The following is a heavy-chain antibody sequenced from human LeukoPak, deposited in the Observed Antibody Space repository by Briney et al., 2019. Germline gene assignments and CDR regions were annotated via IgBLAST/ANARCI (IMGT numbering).Heavy chain of an antibody. CDR3: ARDRLMVRGVIIGYWYFDL. CDR1: GYTFTSYY. D-gene: IGHD3-10*01. V-gene: IGHV1-46*03. CDR2: INPSGGST. Sequence: ASVKVSCKASGYTFTSYYMHWVRQAPGQGLEWMGIINPSGGSTSYAQKFQGRVTMTRDTSTSTVYMELSSLRSEDTAVHYCARDRLMVRGVIIGYWYFDLWGRGTLVTVSS. J-gene: IGHJ2*01.